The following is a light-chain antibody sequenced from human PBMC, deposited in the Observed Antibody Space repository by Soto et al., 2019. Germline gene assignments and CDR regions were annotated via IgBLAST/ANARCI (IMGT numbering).Light chain of an antibody. CDR1: QSISSY. Sequence: DIQLARSSSSLAASVGDRVTITCRASQSISSYLNWYQQKPGKAPKSLIYAASILQNGVPLRFSGSGSGTEFTLTISSLQPEDFAPYYCQKNYSSASIPFGQGTLLQI. CDR3: QKNYSSASIP. CDR2: AAS. J-gene: IGKJ5*01. V-gene: IGKV1-39*01.